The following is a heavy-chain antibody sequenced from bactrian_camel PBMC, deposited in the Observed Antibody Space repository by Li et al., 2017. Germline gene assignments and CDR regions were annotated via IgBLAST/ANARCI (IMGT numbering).Heavy chain of an antibody. CDR2: IYTGTGST. CDR3: WAAAVGQCIGGVCCPFELAPLSGS. Sequence: HVQLVESGGGLVQPGGSLRLSCAGVGVRNRNSCMAWFRQAPGKEREGIASIYTGTGSTYYADSMKGRFTISRDSAKNMLWLDIDSVEPEDTAMYYCWAAAVGQCIGGVCCPFELAPLSGSWGQGTQVTVS. D-gene: IGHD3*01. J-gene: IGHJ4*01. V-gene: IGHV3S54*01. CDR1: GVRNRNSC.